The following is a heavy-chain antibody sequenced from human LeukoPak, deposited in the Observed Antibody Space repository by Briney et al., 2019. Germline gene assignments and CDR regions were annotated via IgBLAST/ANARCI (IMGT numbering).Heavy chain of an antibody. CDR1: GYTFTSYD. D-gene: IGHD2-21*02. V-gene: IGHV1-8*01. CDR3: ASAYCGGDCHSANYYYGMDV. CDR2: MNPNSGNT. J-gene: IGHJ6*02. Sequence: GASVKVSCKASGYTFTSYDINWVRQATGQGLEWMGWMNPNSGNTGYAQKFQGRVTMTRNTSISTAYMELSSLRSEDTAVYYCASAYCGGDCHSANYYYGMDVWGQGTTVTASS.